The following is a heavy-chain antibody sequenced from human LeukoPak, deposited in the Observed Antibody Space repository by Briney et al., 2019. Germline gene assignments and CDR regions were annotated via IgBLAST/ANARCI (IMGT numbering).Heavy chain of an antibody. D-gene: IGHD3-10*01. CDR1: GYTLTELS. Sequence: ASVKVSCNVSGYTLTELSIHWVRQPPGKGLEWMGGVDPDDGHRVYSEKFQGRVTMTEDTSTDTIYMELSSLRSDDTAVYYCATVPYFPYMDVWGKGATVTVSS. CDR2: VDPDDGHR. J-gene: IGHJ6*03. V-gene: IGHV1-24*01. CDR3: ATVPYFPYMDV.